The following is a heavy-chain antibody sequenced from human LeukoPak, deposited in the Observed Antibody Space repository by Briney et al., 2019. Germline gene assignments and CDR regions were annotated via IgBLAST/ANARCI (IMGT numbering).Heavy chain of an antibody. D-gene: IGHD6-13*01. Sequence: SETLSLTCAVYGGSFSGYYWSWIRQPPGKGLEWIGEINHSGSTNYNPSLKSRVTISVDTSKNQFSLKLSSVTAPDTAVYYCAGPDSSNPALEDWGQGTLVTVSS. J-gene: IGHJ4*02. CDR3: AGPDSSNPALED. CDR1: GGSFSGYY. CDR2: INHSGST. V-gene: IGHV4-34*01.